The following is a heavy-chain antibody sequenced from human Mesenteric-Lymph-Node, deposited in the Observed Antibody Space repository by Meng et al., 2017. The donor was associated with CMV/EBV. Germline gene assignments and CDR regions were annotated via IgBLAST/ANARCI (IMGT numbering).Heavy chain of an antibody. J-gene: IGHJ5*02. V-gene: IGHV4-59*01. CDR2: IYYRGST. CDR3: ARCIAAAGCWFDP. CDR1: GGSISSYF. D-gene: IGHD6-13*01. Sequence: TCTISGGSISSYFCSWIRPPPGKGLELIGYIYYRGSTNYNPSLKSRFTISVDTSNNQFSLKLSSVTAADPAVYYCARCIAAAGCWFDPWGQGTLVTVSS.